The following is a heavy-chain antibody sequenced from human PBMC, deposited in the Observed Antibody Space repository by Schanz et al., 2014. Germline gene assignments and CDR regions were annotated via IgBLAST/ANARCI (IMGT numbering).Heavy chain of an antibody. CDR1: GFTFSSYA. J-gene: IGHJ5*02. CDR3: ARAGYDADNWFDP. CDR2: ISSASSTI. D-gene: IGHD2-2*01. V-gene: IGHV3-48*01. Sequence: EVHLLDSGGGLVQPGGSLRLSCAASGFTFSSYAMSWVRQAPGKGLEWVSYISSASSTINYADSVKGRFTISRDNAKNSLFLQMNSLRAAATAVYYCARAGYDADNWFDPWGQGTLVTVSS.